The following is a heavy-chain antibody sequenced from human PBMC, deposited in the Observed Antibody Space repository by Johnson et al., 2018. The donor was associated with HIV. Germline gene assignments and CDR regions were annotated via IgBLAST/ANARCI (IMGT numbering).Heavy chain of an antibody. CDR3: ARVMSSGYFFDAFDI. Sequence: VQLVESGGGVVQPGRSLRLSCAASGFTFSSYAMHWVRQAPGKGLEWVSRMNGDGSNTRCADSVKGRFTVSRDNAKNSLYLQMNSLRVEDTALYYCARVMSSGYFFDAFDIWGQGTMVTVSS. J-gene: IGHJ3*02. CDR2: MNGDGSNT. CDR1: GFTFSSYA. D-gene: IGHD3-22*01. V-gene: IGHV3-74*02.